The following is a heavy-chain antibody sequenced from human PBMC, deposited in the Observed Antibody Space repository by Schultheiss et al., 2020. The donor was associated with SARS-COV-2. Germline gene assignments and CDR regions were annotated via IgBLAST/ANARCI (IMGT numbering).Heavy chain of an antibody. CDR2: ISGSGGST. J-gene: IGHJ4*02. V-gene: IGHV3-23*01. CDR3: AKGPTYYYGSGPPAPVRRPD. D-gene: IGHD3-10*01. CDR1: GFTFSSYA. Sequence: GGSLRLSCAASGFTFSSYAMSWVRQAPGKGLEWVSAISGSGGSTYYADSVKGRFTISRDNSKNTLYLQMNSLRAEDTAVYYCAKGPTYYYGSGPPAPVRRPDWGQGTLVTVSS.